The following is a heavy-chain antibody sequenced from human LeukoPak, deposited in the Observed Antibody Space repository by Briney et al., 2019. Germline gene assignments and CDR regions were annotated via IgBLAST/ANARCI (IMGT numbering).Heavy chain of an antibody. CDR1: GFTFSSYA. CDR2: ISYDGSNK. Sequence: PGGSLRLSCAASGFTFSSYAMHWVRQAPGKGLEWVAVISYDGSNKYYADSVKGRFTISRDNSKNTLYLQMNSLRAEDTAVYYCARVLSLRYFDWSPPGYFDYWGQGTLVTVSS. V-gene: IGHV3-30-3*01. D-gene: IGHD3-9*01. CDR3: ARVLSLRYFDWSPPGYFDY. J-gene: IGHJ4*02.